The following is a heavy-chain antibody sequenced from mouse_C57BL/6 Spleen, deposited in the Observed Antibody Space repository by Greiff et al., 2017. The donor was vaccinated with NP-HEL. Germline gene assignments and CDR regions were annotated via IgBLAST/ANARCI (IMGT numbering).Heavy chain of an antibody. CDR3: ARLGGLYDGYYGAMDY. V-gene: IGHV1-82*01. Sequence: VQLVESGPELVKPGASVKISCKASGYAFSSSWMNWVKQRPGKGLEWIGRIYPGDGDTNYNGKFKGKATLTADKSSSTAYMQLSSLTSEDSAVYFCARLGGLYDGYYGAMDYWGQGTSVTVSS. J-gene: IGHJ4*01. CDR2: IYPGDGDT. CDR1: GYAFSSSW. D-gene: IGHD2-3*01.